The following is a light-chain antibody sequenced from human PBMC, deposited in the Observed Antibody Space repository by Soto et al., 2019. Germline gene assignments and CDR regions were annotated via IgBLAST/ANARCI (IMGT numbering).Light chain of an antibody. J-gene: IGLJ2*01. Sequence: QSVLTQPASVSASPGQSITISCTGTSSDVGGYNYVSWYQQHPGEAPKLMIYEVSNRPSEISNRFSGSKSGNTASLTISGLQAEDEADYYCSSYTKTSTYVIFGGGTKLTVL. CDR3: SSYTKTSTYVI. CDR2: EVS. V-gene: IGLV2-14*01. CDR1: SSDVGGYNY.